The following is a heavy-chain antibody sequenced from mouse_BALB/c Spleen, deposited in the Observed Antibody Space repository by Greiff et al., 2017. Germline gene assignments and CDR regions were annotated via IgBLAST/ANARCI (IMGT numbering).Heavy chain of an antibody. CDR3: ARNWDYDYDGSWFAY. CDR1: GFSLSRYS. D-gene: IGHD2-4*01. V-gene: IGHV2-6-4*01. J-gene: IGHJ3*01. Sequence: VNLVESGPGLVAPSQSLSITCTVSGFSLSRYSVHWVRQPPGKGLEWLGMIWGGGSTDYNSALKSRLSISKDNSKSQVFLKMNSLHTDDTAMYYCARNWDYDYDGSWFAYWGQGTLVTVSA. CDR2: IWGGGST.